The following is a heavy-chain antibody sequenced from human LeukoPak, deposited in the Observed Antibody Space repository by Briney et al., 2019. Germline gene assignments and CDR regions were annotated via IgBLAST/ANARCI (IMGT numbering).Heavy chain of an antibody. D-gene: IGHD6-13*01. V-gene: IGHV3-48*03. CDR3: ARRAIAEGFDY. CDR1: GFXSYE. J-gene: IGHJ4*02. CDR2: ISSSGRTI. Sequence: GGSLRLSCAVSGFXSYEMNCVRQAPGKGLEWVSYISSSGRTIYYADSVKGRFTISRDSAKNSLYLQMNSLRVEDTAVYYCARRAIAEGFDYWGQGTLVTVSS.